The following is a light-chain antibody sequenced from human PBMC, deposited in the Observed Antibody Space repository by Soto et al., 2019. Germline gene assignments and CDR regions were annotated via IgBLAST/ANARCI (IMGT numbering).Light chain of an antibody. J-gene: IGLJ1*01. Sequence: QSALTQPRSVSGSPGQSVIISCTGTSSDVGAYNYDSWYQQHPGKAPKLMIYDVSKWPSGVPDRFSGSKSGNTASLTISGLQAEDEADYYCFSYAGSNTYVFGTGTKLTVL. V-gene: IGLV2-11*01. CDR3: FSYAGSNTYV. CDR1: SSDVGAYNY. CDR2: DVS.